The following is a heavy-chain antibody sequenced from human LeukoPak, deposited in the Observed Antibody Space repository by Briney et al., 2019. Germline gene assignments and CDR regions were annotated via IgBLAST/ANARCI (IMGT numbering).Heavy chain of an antibody. V-gene: IGHV4-39*07. D-gene: IGHD3-22*01. CDR2: IYYSGST. Sequence: SETLSLTCTVSGGSISSSSYYWGWIRQPPGKGLEWIGSIYYSGSTYYNPSLKSRVTISVDTSKNQFSLKLSSVTAADTAVYYCARHSNYYDSSDYRTWGQGTLVTVSS. CDR1: GGSISSSSYY. J-gene: IGHJ5*02. CDR3: ARHSNYYDSSDYRT.